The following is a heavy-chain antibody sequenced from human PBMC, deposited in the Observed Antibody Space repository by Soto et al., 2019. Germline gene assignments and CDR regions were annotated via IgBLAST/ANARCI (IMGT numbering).Heavy chain of an antibody. J-gene: IGHJ4*02. Sequence: QVQLVQSGAEVKQPGASVKVSCKAFGYTFTTYGVGWVRKAPGHGLEWMGWISTFNGDTAYAQKNKGRATMTKDTSPSTADMELRSLRSDDTAVYDCARGIYCDYWGQGTLVTVSS. CDR1: GYTFTTYG. CDR2: ISTFNGDT. V-gene: IGHV1-18*01. CDR3: ARGIYCDY.